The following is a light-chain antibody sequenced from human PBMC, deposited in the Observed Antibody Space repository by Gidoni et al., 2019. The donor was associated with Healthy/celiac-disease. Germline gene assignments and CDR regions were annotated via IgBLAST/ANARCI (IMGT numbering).Light chain of an antibody. CDR2: GAS. J-gene: IGKJ5*01. CDR3: QQHRNWPPFT. V-gene: IGKV3-11*01. CDR1: QSVSSH. Sequence: EIVLTQSPATLSLSPGERATRSCRASQSVSSHLAWYQQKPGQAHRLLIYGASNRATGIPARFSGSGSGTECTLTISSLEPEDFAVYYCQQHRNWPPFTFGQGTQLEIK.